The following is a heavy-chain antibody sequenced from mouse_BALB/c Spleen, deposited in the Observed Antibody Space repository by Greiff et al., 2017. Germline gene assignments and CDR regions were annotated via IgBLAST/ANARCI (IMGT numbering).Heavy chain of an antibody. D-gene: IGHD2-4*01. CDR3: ARGGDYDLYAMDY. J-gene: IGHJ4*01. V-gene: IGHV1-14*01. CDR1: GYTFTSYV. CDR2: INPYNDGT. Sequence: VQLQQSGPELVKPGASVKMSCKASGYTFTSYVMHWVKQKPGQGLEWIGYINPYNDGTKYNEKFKGKATLTSDKSSSTAYMELSSLTSEDSAVYYCARGGDYDLYAMDYWGQGTSVTVSS.